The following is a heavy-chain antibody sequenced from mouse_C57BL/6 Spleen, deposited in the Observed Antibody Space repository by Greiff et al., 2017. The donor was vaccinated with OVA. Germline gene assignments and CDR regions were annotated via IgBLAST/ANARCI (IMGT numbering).Heavy chain of an antibody. CDR2: IDPENGDT. D-gene: IGHD2-10*01. J-gene: IGHJ2*01. Sequence: EVKLQQSGAELVRPGASVKLSCTASGFNIKDDYMHWVKQRPEQGLEWIGWIDPENGDTEYASKFQGKATITADTSSNTAYLQLSSLTSEDTAVYYCTTLLSDDYWGQGTTLTVSS. V-gene: IGHV14-4*01. CDR1: GFNIKDDY. CDR3: TTLLSDDY.